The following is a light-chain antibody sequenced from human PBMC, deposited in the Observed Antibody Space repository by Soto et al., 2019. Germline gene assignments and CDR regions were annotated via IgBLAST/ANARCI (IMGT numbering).Light chain of an antibody. CDR3: QQYDSTPPT. J-gene: IGKJ1*01. Sequence: EIVLTQSPGTLSLSPGERATLSCRASQSVNSNYLAWYQRKPGQAPRLLIYGASNRATDIPYRFSASGSGTDLTLTITRLEAEDCAVYYCQQYDSTPPTFGQGTKVE. CDR2: GAS. CDR1: QSVNSNY. V-gene: IGKV3-20*01.